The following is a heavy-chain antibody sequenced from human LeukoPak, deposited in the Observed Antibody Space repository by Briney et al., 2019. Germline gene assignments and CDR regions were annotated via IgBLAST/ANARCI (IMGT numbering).Heavy chain of an antibody. J-gene: IGHJ3*02. CDR2: ISGSGGST. CDR1: GFSFRNYA. Sequence: PGGSLRLSCAASGFSFRNYAISWVRQAPGKGLEWVSSISGSGGSTYSADSVKGGFTISRENSNNTLYLQMNSLRADDTAMYYCAKDSEATITPLSAFDIWGQGTMVTVSS. V-gene: IGHV3-23*01. CDR3: AKDSEATITPLSAFDI. D-gene: IGHD4-23*01.